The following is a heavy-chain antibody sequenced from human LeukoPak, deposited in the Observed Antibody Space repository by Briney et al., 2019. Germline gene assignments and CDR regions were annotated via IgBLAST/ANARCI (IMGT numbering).Heavy chain of an antibody. V-gene: IGHV3-48*04. Sequence: GGSLRLSCAASGFTFSNHGMNWVRQAPGKGLQWVSYISSSSSTIYYADSVKGRFTISRDNAKNSLYLQMNSLRAEDTAVYYCARALWFGETFPAYWGQGTLVTVSS. D-gene: IGHD3-10*01. J-gene: IGHJ4*02. CDR2: ISSSSSTI. CDR1: GFTFSNHG. CDR3: ARALWFGETFPAY.